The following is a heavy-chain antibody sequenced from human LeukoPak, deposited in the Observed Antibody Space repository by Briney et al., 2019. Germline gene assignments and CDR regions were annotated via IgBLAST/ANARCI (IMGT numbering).Heavy chain of an antibody. CDR2: IYYSGST. CDR1: GGSISSYY. Sequence: PSETLSLNCTVSGGSISSYYWSWIRQPPGKGLEWIGYIYYSGSTNYNPSLKSRVTISVDTSKNQSSLKLSSVTAADTAVYYCARGQTYDSSGYYWYYWGQGTLVTVSS. CDR3: ARGQTYDSSGYYWYY. D-gene: IGHD3-22*01. V-gene: IGHV4-59*01. J-gene: IGHJ4*02.